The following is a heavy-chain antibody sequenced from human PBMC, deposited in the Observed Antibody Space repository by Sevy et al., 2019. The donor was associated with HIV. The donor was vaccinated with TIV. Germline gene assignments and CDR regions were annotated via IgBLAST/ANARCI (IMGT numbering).Heavy chain of an antibody. J-gene: IGHJ6*02. CDR2: ISFDGSNK. CDR3: ARERIVVAGTSYYYYGMDV. Sequence: GGSLRLSCAASGFTFSIYALHWVRQPPGKGLEWVAVISFDGSNKNYADSVKGRFTISRDNSKNTLYLQMNSLRGEDTAVYYCARERIVVAGTSYYYYGMDVWGQGTTVTVSS. D-gene: IGHD6-19*01. V-gene: IGHV3-30*04. CDR1: GFTFSIYA.